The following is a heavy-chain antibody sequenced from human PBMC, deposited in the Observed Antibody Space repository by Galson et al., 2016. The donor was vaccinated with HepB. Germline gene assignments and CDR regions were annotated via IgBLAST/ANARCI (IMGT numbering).Heavy chain of an antibody. Sequence: PALVKPTQTLTLTCTFSGFSLSSSGVAVGWIRQPPGKALEWLALIYWDDDKRYRPSLKSRLTITKDTSKNQVVLTMTNMDPMDTGTYYCANRRGHYTSGWYYFDYWGQGALVTVSS. J-gene: IGHJ4*02. D-gene: IGHD6-19*01. V-gene: IGHV2-5*02. CDR1: GFSLSSSGVA. CDR2: IYWDDDK. CDR3: ANRRGHYTSGWYYFDY.